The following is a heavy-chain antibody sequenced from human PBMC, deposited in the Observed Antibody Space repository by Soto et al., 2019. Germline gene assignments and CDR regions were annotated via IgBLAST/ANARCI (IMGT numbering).Heavy chain of an antibody. CDR1: GYTLTELS. CDR2: FDPEDGET. D-gene: IGHD3-10*01. CDR3: ATSITGDYGYYYYYYGMDV. J-gene: IGHJ6*02. Sequence: VKVSCKVSGYTLTELSMHWVRQAPGKGLEWMGGFDPEDGETIYAQKFQGRVTMTEDTSTDTAYMELSSLRSEDTAVYYCATSITGDYGYYYYYYGMDVWGQGTTVTVSS. V-gene: IGHV1-24*01.